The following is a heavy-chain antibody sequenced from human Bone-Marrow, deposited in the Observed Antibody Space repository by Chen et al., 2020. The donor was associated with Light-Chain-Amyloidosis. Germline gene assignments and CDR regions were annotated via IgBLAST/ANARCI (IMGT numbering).Heavy chain of an antibody. CDR1: GFTFGNYA. D-gene: IGHD2-2*01. J-gene: IGHJ4*02. V-gene: IGHV3-23*04. CDR3: AKDRCTSISCSDFDY. Sequence: VQLVESGGGLVQPGGSLRLSCVGSGFTFGNYAMTWVRQAPGKGLEWVSVALCGDGPTYYAYSVRCRFTIYRDNPKHTLYLQMISLRAEDTAVYYCAKDRCTSISCSDFDYWGQGTLVTVSS. CDR2: ALCGDGPT.